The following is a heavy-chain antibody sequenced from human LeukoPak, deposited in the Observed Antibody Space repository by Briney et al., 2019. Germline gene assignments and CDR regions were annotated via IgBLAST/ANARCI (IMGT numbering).Heavy chain of an antibody. Sequence: GGSLRLSCAASGFTFSSYAMSWVRQAPGKGLEWVSAISGSGGSTYYADSVKGRFTISRDNSKNTLYLQMNSLRAEDTAVYYCAKDRSRTIFGVVTKGDAFDIWGQGTMVTVSS. V-gene: IGHV3-23*01. CDR1: GFTFSSYA. J-gene: IGHJ3*02. CDR3: AKDRSRTIFGVVTKGDAFDI. CDR2: ISGSGGST. D-gene: IGHD3-3*01.